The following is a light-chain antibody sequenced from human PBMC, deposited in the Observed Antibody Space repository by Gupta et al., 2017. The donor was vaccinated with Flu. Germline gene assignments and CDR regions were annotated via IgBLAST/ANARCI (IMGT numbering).Light chain of an antibody. CDR3: QQYDTSPPLT. Sequence: EIVMTQSPATLSVSPGERATLSCRASQSVSSNLAWYQQKPGQGPRLLIYGASTRATGITARFSGSGSGTDFTLSISSRQSEDFAVYYCQQYDTSPPLTFGGGTXVEI. V-gene: IGKV3-15*01. CDR1: QSVSSN. J-gene: IGKJ4*01. CDR2: GAS.